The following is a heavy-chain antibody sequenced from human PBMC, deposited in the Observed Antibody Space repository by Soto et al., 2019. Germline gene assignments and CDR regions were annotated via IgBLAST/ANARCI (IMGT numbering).Heavy chain of an antibody. D-gene: IGHD3-22*01. CDR2: ISWNSGSI. CDR1: GFTFDDYA. Sequence: PGGSLRLSCAASGFTFDDYAMHWVRQAPGKGLEWVSGISWNSGSIGYADSVKGRFTISRDNAKNSLYLQMNSLRAEDKALYYCAKDGAYYYDSSGTNKSPPDAFDIWGQGTMVTVSS. V-gene: IGHV3-9*01. CDR3: AKDGAYYYDSSGTNKSPPDAFDI. J-gene: IGHJ3*02.